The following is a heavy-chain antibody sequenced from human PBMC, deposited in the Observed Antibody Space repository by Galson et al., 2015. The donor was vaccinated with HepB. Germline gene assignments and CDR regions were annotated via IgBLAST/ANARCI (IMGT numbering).Heavy chain of an antibody. Sequence: SVKVSCKVSGYTLTELSMHWVRQAPGKGLEWMGGFDPEDGETIYAQKFQGRVTTTEDTSTDTAYMELSSLRSEDTAVYYCATAVVVPAALPFDYWGQGTLVTVSS. CDR3: ATAVVVPAALPFDY. D-gene: IGHD2-2*01. CDR1: GYTLTELS. CDR2: FDPEDGET. V-gene: IGHV1-24*01. J-gene: IGHJ4*02.